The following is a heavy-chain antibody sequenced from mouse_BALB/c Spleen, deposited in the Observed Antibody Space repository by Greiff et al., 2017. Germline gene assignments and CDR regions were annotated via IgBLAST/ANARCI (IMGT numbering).Heavy chain of an antibody. CDR2: INSNGGST. J-gene: IGHJ3*01. D-gene: IGHD2-4*01. CDR3: ARVYYDYDDWFAY. CDR1: GFTFSSYG. Sequence: EVQLVESGGGLVQPGGSLKLSCAASGFTFSSYGMSWVRQTPDKRLELVATINSNGGSTYYPDSVKGRFTISRDNAKNTLYLQMSSLKSEDTAMYYCARVYYDYDDWFAYWGQGTLVTVSA. V-gene: IGHV5-6-3*01.